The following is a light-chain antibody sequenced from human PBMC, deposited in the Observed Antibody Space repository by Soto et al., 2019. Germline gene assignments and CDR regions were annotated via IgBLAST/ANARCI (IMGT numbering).Light chain of an antibody. CDR1: QSVTTQ. CDR2: GAS. J-gene: IGKJ1*01. V-gene: IGKV3-20*01. Sequence: VMTQSPDTLSVSPGETATLSCRASQSVTTQLAWYQQKRGRAPRLIIHGASRRATGIPDRISGSGSGTDFTLTISRVEPEDVAVYYCQQYGGPTRTVGQGTKVDIK. CDR3: QQYGGPTRT.